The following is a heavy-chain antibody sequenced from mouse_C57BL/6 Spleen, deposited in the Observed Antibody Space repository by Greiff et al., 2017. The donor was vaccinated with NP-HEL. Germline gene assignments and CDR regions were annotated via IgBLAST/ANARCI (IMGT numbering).Heavy chain of an antibody. CDR3: TREATTVVRYFDV. V-gene: IGHV5-9-1*02. Sequence: EVKLMESGEGLVKPGGSLKLSCAASGFTFSSYAMSWVRQTPEKRLEWVAYISSGGDYIYYADTVKGRFTISRDNARNTLYLQMSSLKSEDTAMYYGTREATTVVRYFDVWGTGTTVTVSS. CDR1: GFTFSSYA. D-gene: IGHD1-1*01. CDR2: ISSGGDYI. J-gene: IGHJ1*03.